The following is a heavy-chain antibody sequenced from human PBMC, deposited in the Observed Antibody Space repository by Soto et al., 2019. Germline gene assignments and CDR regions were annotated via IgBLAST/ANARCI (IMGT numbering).Heavy chain of an antibody. J-gene: IGHJ4*02. CDR3: ARGDYYDSSGYRVGFDY. D-gene: IGHD3-22*01. Sequence: QVQLQESGPGLVKPSETLSLTCTVSGGSISSYYWSWIRQPPGKGLEWIGYIYYSGSTNYNPSLKSRVTISVDTSKNQFSLKLSSVTAADTAVYYCARGDYYDSSGYRVGFDYWGQGTLVTVSS. CDR1: GGSISSYY. CDR2: IYYSGST. V-gene: IGHV4-59*01.